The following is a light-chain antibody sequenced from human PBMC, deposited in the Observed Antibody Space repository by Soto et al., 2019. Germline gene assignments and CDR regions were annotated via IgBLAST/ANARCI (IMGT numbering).Light chain of an antibody. CDR2: RAS. CDR3: QQYGSSPPEKT. Sequence: EIVLTQSPGTLSLSPGERATLSCRASQSVISSYLAWYQQKPGQAPRLLIYRASGRATGIPDRFSGSGSGTDFTLTISRLEPEDFAVYYCQQYGSSPPEKTFGQGTKVEIK. V-gene: IGKV3-20*01. CDR1: QSVISSY. J-gene: IGKJ1*01.